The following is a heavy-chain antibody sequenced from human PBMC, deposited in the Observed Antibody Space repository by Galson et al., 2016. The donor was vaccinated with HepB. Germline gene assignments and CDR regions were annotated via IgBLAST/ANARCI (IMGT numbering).Heavy chain of an antibody. CDR2: ISAYSGTT. CDR1: GYTFDSYG. J-gene: IGHJ6*02. Sequence: SVKVSCKGSGYTFDSYGISWVRQAPGQGLEWMGWISAYSGTTNYVQKFQGRVTMTTDTSTSTAYMELRSLRSDDTAVFYCARDHRTSPYSYYGMDVWGQGTTVTVSS. D-gene: IGHD1-14*01. V-gene: IGHV1-18*01. CDR3: ARDHRTSPYSYYGMDV.